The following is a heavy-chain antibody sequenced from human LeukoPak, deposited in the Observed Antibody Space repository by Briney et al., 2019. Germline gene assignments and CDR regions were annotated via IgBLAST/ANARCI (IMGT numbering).Heavy chain of an antibody. V-gene: IGHV3-9*01. CDR3: AKDTDNFYDSSGYYDY. CDR1: GFTFDDYA. Sequence: GGSLRLSCAASGFTFDDYAMHWVRQAPGKGLEWVSGISWNSGSIGYADSVKGRFTISRDNAKNSLYLQMNSLRAEDTALYYCAKDTDNFYDSSGYYDYWGQGTLVTVSS. CDR2: ISWNSGSI. J-gene: IGHJ4*02. D-gene: IGHD3-22*01.